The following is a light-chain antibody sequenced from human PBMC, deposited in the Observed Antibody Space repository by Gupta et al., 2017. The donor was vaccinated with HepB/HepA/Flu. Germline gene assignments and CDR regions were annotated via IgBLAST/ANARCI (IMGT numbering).Light chain of an antibody. J-gene: IGKJ5*01. Sequence: DIQMTQSPSSLSASVGDRVTITCRASQSISSYLNWYQQKPGKAPKLLIYAASRVQSGVPSRLSGSGSGADITLIISRRQPEDFATYCCQQGESTANTFGQGTRLEIK. CDR2: AAS. V-gene: IGKV1-39*01. CDR3: QQGESTANT. CDR1: QSISSY.